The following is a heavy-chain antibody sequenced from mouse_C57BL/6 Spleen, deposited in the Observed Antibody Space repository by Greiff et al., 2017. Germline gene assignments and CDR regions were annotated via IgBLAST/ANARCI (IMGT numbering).Heavy chain of an antibody. CDR1: GFTFSDYG. D-gene: IGHD2-4*01. J-gene: IGHJ2*01. CDR3: ARLRDYEGYFDY. V-gene: IGHV5-17*01. CDR2: ISSGSSTI. Sequence: EVKVVESGGGLVKPGGSLKLSCAASGFTFSDYGMHWVRQAPEKGLEWVAYISSGSSTIYYADTVKGRFTISRDNAKNTLFLQMTSLRSEDTAMYYCARLRDYEGYFDYWGQGTTLTVSS.